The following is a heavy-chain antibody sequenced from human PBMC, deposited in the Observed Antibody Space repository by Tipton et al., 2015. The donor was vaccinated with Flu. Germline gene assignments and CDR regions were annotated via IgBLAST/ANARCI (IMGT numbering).Heavy chain of an antibody. Sequence: TLSLTCTVSGGSITNYYWRWIRQSPGKVLEWIGYIYDSGSTNYNPALKSRVTIAVDTSKNKFCLKLTSVTAADTAVYYCARRDYDILTCSLAFDIWGQGTMSTVSP. CDR1: GGSITNYY. CDR2: IYDSGST. CDR3: ARRDYDILTCSLAFDI. J-gene: IGHJ3*02. D-gene: IGHD3-9*01. V-gene: IGHV4-59*08.